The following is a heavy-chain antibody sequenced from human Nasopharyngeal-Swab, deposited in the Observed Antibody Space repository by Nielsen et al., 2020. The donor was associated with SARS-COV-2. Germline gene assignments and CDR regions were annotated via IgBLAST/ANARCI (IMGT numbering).Heavy chain of an antibody. Sequence: WIRQPPGKGLEWIGSIYCSGSTYYNPSLKSRVTISVDTSKNQFSLKLSSVTAADTAVYYCARPNTPEDIVVVPAAIAFDIWGQGTMVTVSS. V-gene: IGHV4-39*01. D-gene: IGHD2-2*01. CDR3: ARPNTPEDIVVVPAAIAFDI. CDR2: IYCSGST. J-gene: IGHJ3*02.